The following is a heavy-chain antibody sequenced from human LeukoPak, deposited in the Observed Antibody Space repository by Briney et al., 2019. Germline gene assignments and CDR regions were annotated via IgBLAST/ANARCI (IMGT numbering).Heavy chain of an antibody. CDR3: AKDYTPYGDYDWFDP. V-gene: IGHV3-30*02. Sequence: PGGSLRLSYAASGFTFSTYSMNWVRQAPGKGLEWVAFIRYDGSNKYYADSVKGRFTISRDNSKNTLYLQMNSLRAEDTAVYYCAKDYTPYGDYDWFDPWGQGTLVTVSS. J-gene: IGHJ5*02. CDR1: GFTFSTYS. D-gene: IGHD4-17*01. CDR2: IRYDGSNK.